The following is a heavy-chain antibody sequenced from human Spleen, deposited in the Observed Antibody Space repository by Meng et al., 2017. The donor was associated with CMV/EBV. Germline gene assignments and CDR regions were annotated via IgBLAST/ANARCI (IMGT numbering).Heavy chain of an antibody. CDR2: IDPSGDST. J-gene: IGHJ4*02. D-gene: IGHD6-25*01. CDR1: GYTFTNYF. V-gene: IGHV1-46*01. CDR3: ARMQRGHYYFDY. Sequence: ASVKVSCKASGYTFTNYFMHWVRQAPGQGLEWMGLIDPSGDSTTYAQKFQGRVTMTRDTSTSTVYMELSRLRSDDTAVYYCARMQRGHYYFDYWGQGTLVTVSS.